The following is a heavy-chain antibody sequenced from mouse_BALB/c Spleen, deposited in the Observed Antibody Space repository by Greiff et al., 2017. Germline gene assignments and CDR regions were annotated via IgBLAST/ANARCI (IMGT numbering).Heavy chain of an antibody. V-gene: IGHV5-6-5*01. CDR1: GFTFSSYA. Sequence: EVQLVESGGGLVKPGGSLKLSCAASGFTFSSYAMSWVRQTPEKRLEWVASISSGGSTYYPDSVKGRFTISRDNARNILYLQMSSLRSEDTAMYYCARDHYYGSWFAYWGQGTLVTVSA. J-gene: IGHJ3*01. CDR3: ARDHYYGSWFAY. CDR2: ISSGGST. D-gene: IGHD1-2*01.